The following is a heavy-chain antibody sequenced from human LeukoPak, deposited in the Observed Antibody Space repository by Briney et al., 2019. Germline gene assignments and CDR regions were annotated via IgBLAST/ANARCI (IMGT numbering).Heavy chain of an antibody. J-gene: IGHJ4*02. CDR3: ACAVY. Sequence: PGGSLRLSCVASGFTFSAYSMNWVRQAPGKGLEWVSSITSTSSYAYQADSVKGRFIISRDNAKNSLYLQMNSLRAEDTAVYYCACAVYWGQGTLVAVSS. CDR2: ITSTSSYA. CDR1: GFTFSAYS. V-gene: IGHV3-21*01.